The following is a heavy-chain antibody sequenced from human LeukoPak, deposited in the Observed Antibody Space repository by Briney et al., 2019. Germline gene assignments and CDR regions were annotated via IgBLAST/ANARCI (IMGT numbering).Heavy chain of an antibody. CDR2: INPNSGDT. Sequence: ASVKVSCKASGYTFTGYYTHWVRQAPGQGLEWMGWINPNSGDTNYAQKFQGRVTMTRDTSISTAYMELSRLRSDDTAVYYCASIPGIAVAAGYWGQGTLVTVSS. CDR1: GYTFTGYY. J-gene: IGHJ4*02. V-gene: IGHV1-2*02. CDR3: ASIPGIAVAAGY. D-gene: IGHD6-19*01.